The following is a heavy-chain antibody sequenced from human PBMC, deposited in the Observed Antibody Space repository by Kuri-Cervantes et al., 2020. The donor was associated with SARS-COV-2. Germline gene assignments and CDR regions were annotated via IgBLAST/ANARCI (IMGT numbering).Heavy chain of an antibody. J-gene: IGHJ4*02. CDR3: ARVAATWGAYYFDY. Sequence: GGSLRLSCAASGFTFSSYAMHWVRQAPGKGLEWVAVISYDGSNKYYADSVKGRFTISRDNSKNTLYLQMNSLRAEDTAVYYCARVAATWGAYYFDYWGQGTLVTVSS. CDR2: ISYDGSNK. CDR1: GFTFSSYA. V-gene: IGHV3-30-3*01. D-gene: IGHD2-15*01.